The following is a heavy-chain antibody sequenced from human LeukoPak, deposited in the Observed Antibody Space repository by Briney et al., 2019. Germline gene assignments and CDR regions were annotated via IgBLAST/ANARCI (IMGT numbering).Heavy chain of an antibody. V-gene: IGHV3-9*01. J-gene: IGHJ4*02. CDR1: GFTFGAYS. D-gene: IGHD1-1*01. CDR3: AKGNWRSPFDS. CDR2: ISWNSGTI. Sequence: GGSLRLSCAASGFTFGAYSMHWVRQVPGKDLEWVSGISWNSGTIDYVDSVRGRFTISRDNAKSSLYLQMNSLRADDTALYYCAKGNWRSPFDSWGQGTLVAVSS.